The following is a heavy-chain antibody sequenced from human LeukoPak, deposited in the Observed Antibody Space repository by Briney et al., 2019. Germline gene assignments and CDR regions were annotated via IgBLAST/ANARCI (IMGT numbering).Heavy chain of an antibody. CDR3: AVTYYYGSGSSNDAFDI. V-gene: IGHV3-20*01. D-gene: IGHD3-10*01. CDR2: INWNGGST. J-gene: IGHJ3*02. Sequence: PGGSLRLSCAASGFTFDDYGMSWVRQAPGKGLEWVSGINWNGGSTGYADSVKGRFTISRDNAKNSLYLQMNSLRAEDTALYHCAVTYYYGSGSSNDAFDIWGQGTMVTVSS. CDR1: GFTFDDYG.